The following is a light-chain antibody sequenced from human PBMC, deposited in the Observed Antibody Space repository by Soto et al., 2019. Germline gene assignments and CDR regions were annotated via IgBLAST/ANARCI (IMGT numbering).Light chain of an antibody. Sequence: EIVLTQSPGTLSLSPGERATLSCRASQSVSSSYLAWYQQKPGQAPRLLIYGASNRATGIPDRFSGSGSGTDFTLTISRLEPEDFAVYYCQQYVSSPLTFGGGTKVDIK. CDR3: QQYVSSPLT. J-gene: IGKJ4*01. CDR1: QSVSSSY. V-gene: IGKV3-20*01. CDR2: GAS.